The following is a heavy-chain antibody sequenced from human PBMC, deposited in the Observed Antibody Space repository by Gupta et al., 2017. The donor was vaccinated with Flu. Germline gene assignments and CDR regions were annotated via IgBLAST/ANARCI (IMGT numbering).Heavy chain of an antibody. V-gene: IGHV3-33*01. CDR1: GFTFSSYG. J-gene: IGHJ4*02. D-gene: IGHD3-16*01. CDR3: ARDCGITFGGNAGPFDY. CDR2: IWYDGSNK. Sequence: VQLVESGGGVVQPGRSLRLSCAASGFTFSSYGMHWVRQAPGKGLEWVAVIWYDGSNKYYADSVKGRFTISRDNSKNTLYLQMNSLRAEDTAVYYCARDCGITFGGNAGPFDYWGQGTLVTVSS.